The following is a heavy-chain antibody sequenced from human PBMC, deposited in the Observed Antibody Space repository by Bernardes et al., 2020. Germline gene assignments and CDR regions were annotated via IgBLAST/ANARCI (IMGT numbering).Heavy chain of an antibody. CDR1: GYTFTSYG. J-gene: IGHJ4*02. V-gene: IGHV1-18*01. D-gene: IGHD5-12*01. CDR2: ISAYSGYT. Sequence: ASVKVSCKASGYTFTSYGINWVRQAPGQGLEWMGWISAYSGYTNYAQKFQDRVTMTTDTSTSTAYMELRSLRSDDTAVYYCARDLSGLRSSSSDYWGQGTLVTVSS. CDR3: ARDLSGLRSSSSDY.